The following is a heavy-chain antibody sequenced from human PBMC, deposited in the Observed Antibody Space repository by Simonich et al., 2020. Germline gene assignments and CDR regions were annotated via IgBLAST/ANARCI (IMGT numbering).Heavy chain of an antibody. V-gene: IGHV1-18*01. D-gene: IGHD3-9*01. CDR3: ARDYDILTGYYPPDY. CDR2: ISANNGNT. CDR1: GYTFTSYG. J-gene: IGHJ4*02. Sequence: QVQLVQSGAEVKKPGASVKVSCKASGYTFTSYGISWVRQAPGQGLEWRGWISANNGNTNYAQKLQGRVTMTTDTSTSTAYMELRSLRSDDTAVYYCARDYDILTGYYPPDYWGQGTLVTVSS.